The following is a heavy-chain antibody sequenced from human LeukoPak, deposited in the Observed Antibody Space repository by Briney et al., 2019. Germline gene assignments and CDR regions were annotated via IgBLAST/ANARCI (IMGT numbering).Heavy chain of an antibody. J-gene: IGHJ3*02. D-gene: IGHD3-10*01. Sequence: PGGSLRLSCAASGFTFSSYSMNWVRQAPGKGLEWVSSISTSSIYIYYADSLKGRFTVSRDNAKNSLYLQMNSLRAEDTAVYYCARVGSYYPAFDIWGQGTMVTVSS. CDR2: ISTSSIYI. CDR3: ARVGSYYPAFDI. CDR1: GFTFSSYS. V-gene: IGHV3-21*01.